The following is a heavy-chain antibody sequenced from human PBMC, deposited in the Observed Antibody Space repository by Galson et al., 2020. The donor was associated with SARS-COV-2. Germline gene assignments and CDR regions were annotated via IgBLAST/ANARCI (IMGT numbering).Heavy chain of an antibody. V-gene: IGHV3-11*01. J-gene: IGHJ6*02. D-gene: IGHD6-13*01. CDR1: GFTFSDYY. Sequence: KIGESLKISCAAPGFTFSDYYMSWIRQAPGKGLEWVSYISSSGSTIYYADSVKGRFTISRDNAKNALYLQMTSLRPKDTAVYYCARDSIAAAGTGYYYGMDVWGQGTTVTVSS. CDR3: ARDSIAAAGTGYYYGMDV. CDR2: ISSSGSTI.